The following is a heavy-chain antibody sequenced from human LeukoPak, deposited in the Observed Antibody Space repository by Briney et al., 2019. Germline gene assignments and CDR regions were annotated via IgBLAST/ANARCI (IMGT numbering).Heavy chain of an antibody. CDR3: ARDATPTYYDFWSGYYTEYFQH. CDR2: INHSGST. Sequence: PSETLSLTCTVSGGSISSSSYYWSWIRQPPGKGLEWIGEINHSGSTNYNPSLKSRVTISVDTSKNQFSLKLSSVTAADTAVYYCARDATPTYYDFWSGYYTEYFQHWGQGTLVTVSS. CDR1: GGSISSSSYY. V-gene: IGHV4-39*07. J-gene: IGHJ1*01. D-gene: IGHD3-3*01.